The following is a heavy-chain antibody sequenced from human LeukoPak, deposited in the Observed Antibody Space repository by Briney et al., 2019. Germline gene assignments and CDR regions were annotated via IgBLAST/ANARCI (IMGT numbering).Heavy chain of an antibody. D-gene: IGHD6-13*01. V-gene: IGHV3-30*03. CDR2: ISHDDSNK. Sequence: GRSLRLSCVASGFTFSSYGMHWVRQALGKGLEWVAVISHDDSNKYYADSVKGRFTISRDNSKNTLYLQMNSLRAEDTAVYYCARDPRAAAGTYYFDYWGQGTLVTVSS. CDR1: GFTFSSYG. J-gene: IGHJ4*02. CDR3: ARDPRAAAGTYYFDY.